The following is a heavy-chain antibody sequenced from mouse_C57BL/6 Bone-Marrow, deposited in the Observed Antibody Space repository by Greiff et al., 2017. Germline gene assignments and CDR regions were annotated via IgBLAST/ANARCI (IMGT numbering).Heavy chain of an antibody. D-gene: IGHD4-1*01. CDR1: GFTFSSYG. Sequence: DVKLVESGGDLVKPGGSLKLSCAASGFTFSSYGMSWVRQTPDKRLEWVATISSGGSYTYYPDSVKGRFTISRDNAKNTLYLQMSSLKSEDTAMXCCARHGLGLGDWGQGTTLTVSS. V-gene: IGHV5-6*02. CDR2: ISSGGSYT. CDR3: ARHGLGLGD. J-gene: IGHJ2*01.